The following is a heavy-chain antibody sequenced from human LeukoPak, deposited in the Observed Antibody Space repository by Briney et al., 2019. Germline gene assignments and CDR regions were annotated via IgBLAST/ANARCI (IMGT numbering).Heavy chain of an antibody. CDR3: ARGYGRYFGSRYYYYG. CDR1: GGSFSGYY. J-gene: IGHJ6*01. Sequence: SETLSLTCAVYGGSFSGYYWSWVRQPPGKGLEWIGEINHSGSTNYNPSLKSRVTISVDTSKNQFSLRLSSVTAADTAVYYCARGYGRYFGSRYYYYG. CDR2: INHSGST. V-gene: IGHV4-34*01. D-gene: IGHD3-9*01.